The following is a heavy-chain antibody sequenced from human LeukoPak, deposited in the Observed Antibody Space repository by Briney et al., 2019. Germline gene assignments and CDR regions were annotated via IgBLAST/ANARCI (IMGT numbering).Heavy chain of an antibody. CDR1: GFTFSSYS. Sequence: GGSLRLSCAASGFTFSSYSMNWVRQAPGKGLEWVSSISSSSSYIYYADSVKGRFTISRDNSKNTLYLQMNSLRAEDTAVYYCAKDRGYYYDSSGYYYVGFDYWGQGTLVTVSS. CDR2: ISSSSSYI. J-gene: IGHJ4*02. D-gene: IGHD3-22*01. V-gene: IGHV3-21*04. CDR3: AKDRGYYYDSSGYYYVGFDY.